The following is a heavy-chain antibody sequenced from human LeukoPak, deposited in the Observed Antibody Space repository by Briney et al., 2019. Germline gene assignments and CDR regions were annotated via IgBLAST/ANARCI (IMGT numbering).Heavy chain of an antibody. CDR2: ISSSSSYI. CDR1: GFTFSSYS. D-gene: IGHD6-13*01. Sequence: GGSLRLSCAASGFTFSSYSMNWVRQAPGKGLEWVSSISSSSSYIYYADSVKGRFTISRDNAKNSLYLQMNSLRAEDTAVYYCARDLSSSPFAFDIWGQGTMVTVSS. CDR3: ARDLSSSPFAFDI. V-gene: IGHV3-21*01. J-gene: IGHJ3*02.